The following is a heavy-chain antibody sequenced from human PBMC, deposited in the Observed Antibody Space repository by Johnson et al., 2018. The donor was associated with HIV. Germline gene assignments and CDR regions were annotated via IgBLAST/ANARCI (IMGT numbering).Heavy chain of an antibody. J-gene: IGHJ3*01. V-gene: IGHV3-33*01. Sequence: QMLLVESGGGVVQPGGSLRLSCAASGFTFSSYGMHWVRQAPGKGLEWVAVIWYDGSNKYYADSVKGRFTISRDNSKNTLYLQMNSLRSEDTAVYFCARPPLERIISGSYGAFDLWGQGTMVTVSS. CDR1: GFTFSSYG. CDR2: IWYDGSNK. D-gene: IGHD1-26*01. CDR3: ARPPLERIISGSYGAFDL.